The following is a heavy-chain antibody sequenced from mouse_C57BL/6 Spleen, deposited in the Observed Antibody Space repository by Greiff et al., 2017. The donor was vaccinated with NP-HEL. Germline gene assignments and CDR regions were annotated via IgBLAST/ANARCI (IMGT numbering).Heavy chain of an antibody. CDR1: GFTFSSYG. D-gene: IGHD1-1*01. Sequence: DVMLVESGGDLVKPGGSLKLSCAASGFTFSSYGMSWVRQTPDKRLEWVATISSGGSYTYYPDSVKGRFTISRDNAKNTLYRQMSSLKSEDTAMYYVAVITTVVENFDYWGQGTTLTVSS. V-gene: IGHV5-6*02. J-gene: IGHJ2*01. CDR2: ISSGGSYT. CDR3: AVITTVVENFDY.